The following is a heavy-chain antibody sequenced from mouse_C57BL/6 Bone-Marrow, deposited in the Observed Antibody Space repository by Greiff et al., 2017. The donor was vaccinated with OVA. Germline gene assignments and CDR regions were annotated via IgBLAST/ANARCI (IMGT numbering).Heavy chain of an antibody. CDR1: GYTFTSYW. CDR3: ARSATMGRYDD. D-gene: IGHD1-1*02. V-gene: IGHV1-7*01. Sequence: VQLQESGAELAKPGASVKLSCKASGYTFTSYWMPWVQQRPGQGLEWIGYINPSSGYTKYNQKFKDKVTLTADKSSSTAYMQLSSLTSEDSAVYYCARSATMGRYDDWGHGTTLTVSS. CDR2: INPSSGYT. J-gene: IGHJ2*01.